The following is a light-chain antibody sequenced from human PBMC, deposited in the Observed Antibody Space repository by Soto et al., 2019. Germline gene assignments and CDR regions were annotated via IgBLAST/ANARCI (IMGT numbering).Light chain of an antibody. CDR2: DNT. V-gene: IGLV1-40*01. CDR3: QSYDISLRGFV. J-gene: IGLJ1*01. Sequence: QSVLTQPPSVSGAPGQRVTISCTGSSSNIGAHYDVHWYQQLPGTAPRLLIFDNTNRPSGVPDRFSASKSDTSASLAISGLQAEDEADYYCQSYDISLRGFVFGIGTKLTVL. CDR1: SSNIGAHYD.